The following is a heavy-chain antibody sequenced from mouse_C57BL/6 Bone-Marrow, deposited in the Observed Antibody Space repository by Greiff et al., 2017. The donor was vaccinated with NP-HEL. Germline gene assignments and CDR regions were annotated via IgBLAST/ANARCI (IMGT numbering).Heavy chain of an antibody. J-gene: IGHJ2*01. V-gene: IGHV3-3*01. Sequence: EVQLQQSGPSLVRPSQSLSLTCTVTGFSINSDCYWIWIRQFPGNKLEYIGYTFYSGITYYNPSLESRTYITRDTSKNQFSLKLSSVTTEDTATYYCARDKYSNYGSFDYWGQGTTLTVSS. D-gene: IGHD2-5*01. CDR3: ARDKYSNYGSFDY. CDR2: TFYSGIT. CDR1: GFSINSDCY.